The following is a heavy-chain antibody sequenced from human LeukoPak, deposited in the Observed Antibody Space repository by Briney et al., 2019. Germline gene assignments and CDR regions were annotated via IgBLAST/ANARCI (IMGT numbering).Heavy chain of an antibody. J-gene: IGHJ4*02. CDR3: ARDGVRLPLDY. CDR1: GGSISSGDYY. V-gene: IGHV4-30-4*01. D-gene: IGHD2-15*01. CDR2: IYYSGST. Sequence: SQTLSLTCTVSGGSISSGDYYWSWLRQPPGKGLEWIGYIYYSGSTYYNPSLKSRATISVDTSKNQFSLKLSSVTAADTAVYYCARDGVRLPLDYWGQGTLVTVSS.